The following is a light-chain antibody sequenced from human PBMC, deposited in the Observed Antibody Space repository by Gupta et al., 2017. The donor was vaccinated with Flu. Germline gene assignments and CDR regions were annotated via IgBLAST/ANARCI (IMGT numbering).Light chain of an antibody. V-gene: IGLV3-1*01. Sequence: GDNLGDKYVSWYQQKPGQSPVLVIYKDTQRPSGIPARFSASNSGNTATLTISGTQAVDEADYYCQAWGSSAPQLVFGAGTKLTVL. CDR1: NLGDKY. CDR2: KDT. J-gene: IGLJ2*01. CDR3: QAWGSSAPQLV.